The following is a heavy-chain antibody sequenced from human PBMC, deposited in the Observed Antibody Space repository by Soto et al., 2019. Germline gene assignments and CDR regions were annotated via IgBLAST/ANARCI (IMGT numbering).Heavy chain of an antibody. CDR1: GGSISSGVDY. CDR3: ARDLNGYVWFDP. Sequence: SETLSLTCTVSGGSISSGVDYWSWIRQHPGKGLEWIGYIYYSGSTYYNPSLKSRVIISVDTSKNQFSLKLSSVTAADTAVYYCARDLNGYVWFDPWGQGTLVTVSS. CDR2: IYYSGST. V-gene: IGHV4-31*03. J-gene: IGHJ5*02. D-gene: IGHD5-12*01.